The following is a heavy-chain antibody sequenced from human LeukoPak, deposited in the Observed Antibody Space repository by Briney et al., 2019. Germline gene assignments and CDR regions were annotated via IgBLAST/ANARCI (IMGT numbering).Heavy chain of an antibody. CDR2: ISSSGSTI. Sequence: PGGSLRLSCAASGFTFSSYEMNWVRQAPGKGLKWVSYISSSGSTIYYADSVKGRFTISRDNAKNSLYLQMNSLRAEDTAVYYCATGGYSSSWYDYYYYYMDVWGKGTTVTISS. V-gene: IGHV3-48*03. D-gene: IGHD6-13*01. CDR3: ATGGYSSSWYDYYYYYMDV. CDR1: GFTFSSYE. J-gene: IGHJ6*03.